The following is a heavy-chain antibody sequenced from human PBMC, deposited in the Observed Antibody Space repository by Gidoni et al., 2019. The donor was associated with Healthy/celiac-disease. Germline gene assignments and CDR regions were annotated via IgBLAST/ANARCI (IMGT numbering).Heavy chain of an antibody. V-gene: IGHV3-23*01. Sequence: EVQLLASGGGLVQPVGSLRLSCSASGFTFRSYAMSWVRQAPGKGLEGVAAISGPGGSTYYADSVKGRFTISRDNAKNTLYLQMNSLRAEDTAVYYCAKVGVPAAENNRFDPWGQGTLVTVSS. CDR2: ISGPGGST. D-gene: IGHD2-2*01. CDR1: GFTFRSYA. CDR3: AKVGVPAAENNRFDP. J-gene: IGHJ5*02.